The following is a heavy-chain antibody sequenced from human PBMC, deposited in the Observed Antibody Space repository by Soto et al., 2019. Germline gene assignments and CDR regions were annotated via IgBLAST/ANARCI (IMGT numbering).Heavy chain of an antibody. CDR1: GSTLSAHG. J-gene: IGHJ4*02. V-gene: IGHV1-18*04. Sequence: GASVKVSCKASGSTLSAHGISWVRQAPGQGFEWMGWISFYSGDTKYAQNFQGRVTMTTDTSTNTAYMDLWSLSSDDTAVYYCSRDSGDYTSSWCPDSWGQGTLVTVSS. CDR3: SRDSGDYTSSWCPDS. CDR2: ISFYSGDT. D-gene: IGHD6-13*01.